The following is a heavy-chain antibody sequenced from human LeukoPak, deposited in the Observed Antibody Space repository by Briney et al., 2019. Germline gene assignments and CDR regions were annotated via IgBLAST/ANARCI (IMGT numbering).Heavy chain of an antibody. Sequence: PSETLSLTCAVYGGSISGYYWSWIRQPPGKGLEWVGEIHYTGGTSYNPSLKSRATISIDTSKNQLSLKLRSVTAADTAVYYCARGNILSGYCFDFWGQGALVTVSS. J-gene: IGHJ4*02. CDR3: ARGNILSGYCFDF. CDR1: GGSISGYY. CDR2: IHYTGGT. D-gene: IGHD3-9*01. V-gene: IGHV4-34*01.